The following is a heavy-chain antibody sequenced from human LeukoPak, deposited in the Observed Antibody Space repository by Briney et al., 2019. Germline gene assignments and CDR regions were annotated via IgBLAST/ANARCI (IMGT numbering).Heavy chain of an antibody. CDR3: ATSLLWFSHFDY. Sequence: ASVKVSCKVSGYTLTELSMHWVRQAPGKGLEWMGGFDPEDGETIYAQKFQGRVTMTEDTSTDTAYMELSSLRSEDTAVYYCATSLLWFSHFDYWGQGTLVTVSS. CDR1: GYTLTELS. V-gene: IGHV1-24*01. J-gene: IGHJ4*02. D-gene: IGHD3-10*01. CDR2: FDPEDGET.